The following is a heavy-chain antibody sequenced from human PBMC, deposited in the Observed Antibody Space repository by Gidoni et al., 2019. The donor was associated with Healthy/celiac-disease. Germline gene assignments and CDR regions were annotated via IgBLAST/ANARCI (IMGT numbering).Heavy chain of an antibody. CDR1: GFTFSSYA. Sequence: QVQLVESGGGVVQPGRSLSLSCADSGFTFSSYAMHWVRQAPGKGLEWVAVISYDGSNKYYADSVKGRFTISRDNSKNTLYLQMNSLRAEDTAVYYCARDRIVVVPAAYYFDYWGQGTLVTVSS. V-gene: IGHV3-30-3*01. D-gene: IGHD2-2*01. CDR3: ARDRIVVVPAAYYFDY. CDR2: ISYDGSNK. J-gene: IGHJ4*02.